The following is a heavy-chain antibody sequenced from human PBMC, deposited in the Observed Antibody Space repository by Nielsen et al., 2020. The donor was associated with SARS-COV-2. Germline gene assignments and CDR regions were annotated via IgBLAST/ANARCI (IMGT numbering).Heavy chain of an antibody. CDR1: GGSFSGHY. CDR3: ARGSDEGLAL. V-gene: IGHV4-34*01. Sequence: SETLSLTCAVYGGSFSGHYWSWIRQAPGKGLEWIGQIEHNGITNYNPSLKSRVTISVDTSRNQFSLKLTSVTAADTAVYYCARGSDEGLALWGQGTLVTVSS. CDR2: IEHNGIT. J-gene: IGHJ4*02. D-gene: IGHD6-19*01.